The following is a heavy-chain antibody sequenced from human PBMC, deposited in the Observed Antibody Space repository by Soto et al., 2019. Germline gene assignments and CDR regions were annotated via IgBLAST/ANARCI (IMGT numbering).Heavy chain of an antibody. CDR1: GFTFDDYA. CDR2: ISWNSGSL. CDR3: AKAPSRSVTTHFDL. D-gene: IGHD4-17*01. Sequence: DVQLVESGGGLVQPGRSLRLSCAASGFTFDDYAMHWVRQAPGKGLEWVSGISWNSGSLAYADSVKGRFTISRDNAKNSLYLPMNSLTAEDTALYSCAKAPSRSVTTHFDLWGQGTLVTVSS. J-gene: IGHJ4*02. V-gene: IGHV3-9*01.